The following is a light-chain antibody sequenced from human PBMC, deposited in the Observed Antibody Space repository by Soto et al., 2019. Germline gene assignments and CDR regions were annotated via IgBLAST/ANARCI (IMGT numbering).Light chain of an antibody. CDR3: QQANSFPLT. V-gene: IGKV1D-12*01. CDR2: TTS. CDR1: QGINSW. J-gene: IGKJ4*01. Sequence: DIQMTQSPSSVSASVGDRVTITCRASQGINSWLAWYQQKPGKAPKLLIYTTSNLQSGVPSRFSGSGSATDFNLTISSLQPEDFAIYYCQQANSFPLTFGGGNKVEIK.